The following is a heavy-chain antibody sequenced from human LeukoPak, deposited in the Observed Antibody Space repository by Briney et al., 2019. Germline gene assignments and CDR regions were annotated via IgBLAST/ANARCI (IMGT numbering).Heavy chain of an antibody. J-gene: IGHJ4*02. CDR3: ARDPFYCSSTSCYEIGFDY. V-gene: IGHV4-30-4*08. Sequence: SQTLSLTCTVSGGSISSGDYYWSWIRQPPGKGLEWIGYIYYSGSTYYNPSLKSLVTISVDTSKNQFSLKLSSVTAADTAVYYCARDPFYCSSTSCYEIGFDYWGQGTLVTVSS. CDR1: GGSISSGDYY. CDR2: IYYSGST. D-gene: IGHD2-2*01.